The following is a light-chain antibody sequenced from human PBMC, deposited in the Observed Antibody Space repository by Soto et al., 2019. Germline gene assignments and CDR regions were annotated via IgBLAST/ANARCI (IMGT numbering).Light chain of an antibody. CDR1: QGISSY. V-gene: IGKV1-8*01. CDR2: AAS. CDR3: QQYYAYPKN. J-gene: IGKJ2*01. Sequence: AIQMTQSPSSFSASTGDRVTITCRASQGISSYLAWYQQKPGEAPKLLIYAASTLHTGVPSRFSGSGSGTNFTLTISCLQSEDFATYYCQQYYAYPKNFGQGTKLEIK.